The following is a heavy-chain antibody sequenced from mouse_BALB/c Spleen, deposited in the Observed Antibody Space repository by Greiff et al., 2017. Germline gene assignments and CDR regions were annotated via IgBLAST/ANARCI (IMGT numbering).Heavy chain of an antibody. CDR2: INPSTGYT. D-gene: IGHD2-2*01. CDR1: GYTFTSYW. V-gene: IGHV1-7*01. J-gene: IGHJ4*01. CDR3: ALWLRRGAMDY. Sequence: QVQLQQSGAELAKPGASVKMSCKASGYTFTSYWMHWVKQRPGQGLEWIGYINPSTGYTEYNQKFKDKATLTADKSSSTAYMQQSSLTSEDSAVYYCALWLRRGAMDYWGQGTSVTVSS.